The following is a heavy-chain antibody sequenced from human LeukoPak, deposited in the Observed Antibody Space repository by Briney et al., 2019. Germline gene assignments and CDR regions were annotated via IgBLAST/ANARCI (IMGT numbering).Heavy chain of an antibody. Sequence: GGSLRLSCAASGFIVSSNYMSWVRQAPGKGLEWVSSISSSSSYIYYADSVKGRFTISRDNAKNSLYLQMNSLRAEDTAVYYCARGGTVITPFDYWGQGTLVTVSS. D-gene: IGHD2-15*01. CDR2: ISSSSSYI. J-gene: IGHJ4*02. CDR1: GFIVSSNY. V-gene: IGHV3-21*01. CDR3: ARGGTVITPFDY.